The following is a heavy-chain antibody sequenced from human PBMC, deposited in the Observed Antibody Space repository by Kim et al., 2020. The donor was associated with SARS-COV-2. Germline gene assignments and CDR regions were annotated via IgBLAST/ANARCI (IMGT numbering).Heavy chain of an antibody. CDR2: INPSGGST. CDR3: ARDLAYDFWSGYHTDAFDI. Sequence: ASVKVSCKASGYTFTSYYMHWVRQAPGQGLEWMGIINPSGGSTSYAQKFQGRVTMTRDTSTSTVYMELSSLRSEDTAVYYCARDLAYDFWSGYHTDAFDIWGQGTMVTVSS. CDR1: GYTFTSYY. J-gene: IGHJ3*02. D-gene: IGHD3-3*01. V-gene: IGHV1-46*01.